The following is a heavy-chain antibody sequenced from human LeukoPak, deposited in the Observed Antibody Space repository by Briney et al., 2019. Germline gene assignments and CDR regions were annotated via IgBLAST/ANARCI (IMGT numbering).Heavy chain of an antibody. CDR2: INTSGST. D-gene: IGHD5-24*01. Sequence: SETLSLTCTVSGGSISSGTYYWSWIRQPAGKGLEWIGRINTSGSTNYNPSLKNRVTISVETSKNQFSLNLTSVTAADTALYYCARGRRDGYNFYWYFDLWGRGTLVTVSS. V-gene: IGHV4-61*02. CDR1: GGSISSGTYY. CDR3: ARGRRDGYNFYWYFDL. J-gene: IGHJ2*01.